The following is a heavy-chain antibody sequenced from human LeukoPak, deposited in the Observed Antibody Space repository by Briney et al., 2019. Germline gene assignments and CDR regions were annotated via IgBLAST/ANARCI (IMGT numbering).Heavy chain of an antibody. CDR3: ARHTYYDSSGYSEPFDY. CDR2: IYYSGST. V-gene: IGHV4-39*01. Sequence: SETLSLTCTVSGGSISSGGYYWSWIRQHPGKGLEWIGSIYYSGSTYYNPSLKSRVTISVDTSKNQFSLKLSSVTAADTAVYYCARHTYYDSSGYSEPFDYWGQGTLVTVSS. J-gene: IGHJ4*02. CDR1: GGSISSGGYY. D-gene: IGHD3-22*01.